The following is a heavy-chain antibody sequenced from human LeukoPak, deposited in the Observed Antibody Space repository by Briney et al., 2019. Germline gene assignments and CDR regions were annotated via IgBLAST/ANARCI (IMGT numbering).Heavy chain of an antibody. V-gene: IGHV4-31*03. D-gene: IGHD3-3*01. CDR2: IYYSGNT. Sequence: NPSQTLSLTCTVSGGSISSGGYFWSWIRQHPGKGLEWIGYIYYSGNTYYNPSLKSRVTISVDTSKNQLSLKLTSVTAADTAMYYCARVSDLWNSGIIWGQGTMVTVSS. CDR1: GGSISSGGYF. J-gene: IGHJ3*02. CDR3: ARVSDLWNSGII.